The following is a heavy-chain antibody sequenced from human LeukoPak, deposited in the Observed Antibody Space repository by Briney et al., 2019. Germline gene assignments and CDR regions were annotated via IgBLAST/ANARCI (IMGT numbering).Heavy chain of an antibody. CDR1: RFTFNSYG. CDR2: IWYEGNNK. J-gene: IGHJ4*02. Sequence: GGSLRLSCAASRFTFNSYGMHWVRQAPGKGLEWVAAIWYEGNNKYYADSVTGRFTISRDNSNNTLYLQMNDLRPEDTAVYYCARDQNILTGYYLYDYWGQGTLVTVSS. D-gene: IGHD3-9*01. CDR3: ARDQNILTGYYLYDY. V-gene: IGHV3-33*01.